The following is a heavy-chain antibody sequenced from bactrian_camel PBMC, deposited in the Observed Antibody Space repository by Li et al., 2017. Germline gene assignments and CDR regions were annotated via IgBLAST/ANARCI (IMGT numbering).Heavy chain of an antibody. CDR2: MNAGGPT. V-gene: IGHV3S1*01. CDR1: GFTFSTYE. CDR3: ATVGGQFEYNY. Sequence: VQLVESGGGLVQPGGSLRLSCAASGFTFSTYELSWVRQAPGKGLEWVSGMNAGGPTYYADSVKGRFTVSRDNAKNTLYLQTNSLKTEDTAVYYCATVGGQFEYNYWGQGTQVTVS. J-gene: IGHJ4*01. D-gene: IGHD7*01.